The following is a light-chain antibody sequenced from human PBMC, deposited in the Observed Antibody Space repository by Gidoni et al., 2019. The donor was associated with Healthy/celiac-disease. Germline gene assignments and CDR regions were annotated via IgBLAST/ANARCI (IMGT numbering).Light chain of an antibody. J-gene: IGKJ1*01. CDR3: MQALQTPWT. CDR2: LGS. CDR1: QSLLHSNGYNY. Sequence: VMTQYTRTQPVTPGEPASISCRSSQSLLHSNGYNYLDWYLQKPGQSPQLLIYLGSNRASGVPDRFSGSGSGTDFTLKSSRVEAEDVGVYYCMQALQTPWTFGQGTKVEIK. V-gene: IGKV2-28*01.